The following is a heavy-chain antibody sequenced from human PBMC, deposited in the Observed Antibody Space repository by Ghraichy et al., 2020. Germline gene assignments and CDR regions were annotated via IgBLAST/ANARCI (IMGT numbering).Heavy chain of an antibody. V-gene: IGHV4-39*01. J-gene: IGHJ5*02. D-gene: IGHD6-13*01. CDR1: GGSLSSNGYY. CDR3: ARLPFSSRGWFDP. CDR2: IYYGGTT. Sequence: SETLSLTCTVSGGSLSSNGYYWGWIRQPPGKGLEWIGSIYYGGTTYYNPSLQSRVTISVDTSKNQFSLRLSSVTAADTAVFYCARLPFSSRGWFDPWGQGTLVTVSA.